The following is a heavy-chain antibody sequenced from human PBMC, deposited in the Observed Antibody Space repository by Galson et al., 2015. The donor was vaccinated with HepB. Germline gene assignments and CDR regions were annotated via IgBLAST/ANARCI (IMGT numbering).Heavy chain of an antibody. V-gene: IGHV3-21*01. D-gene: IGHD3-10*01. Sequence: SLRLSCAASGFTFSSYSMNWVRQAPGKGLEWVSSISSSSSYIYYADSVKGRFTISRDNAKNSLYLQMNSLRAEDTAVYYCARGRYKSLWFGEHAFDIWGQGTMVTVSS. CDR1: GFTFSSYS. CDR2: ISSSSSYI. J-gene: IGHJ3*02. CDR3: ARGRYKSLWFGEHAFDI.